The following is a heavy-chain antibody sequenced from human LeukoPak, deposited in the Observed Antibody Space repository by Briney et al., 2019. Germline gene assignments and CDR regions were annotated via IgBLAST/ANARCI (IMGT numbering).Heavy chain of an antibody. D-gene: IGHD6-6*01. CDR3: ARENPVYSSSSTNNWFDP. Sequence: SETLSLTCTVSGGSISSGGYYWSWIRQPPGKGLEWIGYIYHSGSTYYNPSLKSRVTISVDRSKNQFSLKLSSVTAADTAVYYCARENPVYSSSSTNNWFDPWGQGTLVTVSS. V-gene: IGHV4-30-2*01. CDR2: IYHSGST. CDR1: GGSISSGGYY. J-gene: IGHJ5*02.